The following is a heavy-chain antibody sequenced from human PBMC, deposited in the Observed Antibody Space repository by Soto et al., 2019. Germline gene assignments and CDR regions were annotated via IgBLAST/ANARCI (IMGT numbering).Heavy chain of an antibody. Sequence: QVQLQESGPGLVKPSQTLSLTCTVSGGSISSGDYYWSWIRQPPGKGLEWIGYIYYSGSTYYNPSRKSRVTISVDTSKNQFSLKLSSVTAADTAVYYCAREAYCSSTSCYTTLFSYYYGMDVWGQGTTVTVSS. CDR1: GGSISSGDYY. CDR3: AREAYCSSTSCYTTLFSYYYGMDV. CDR2: IYYSGST. D-gene: IGHD2-2*02. V-gene: IGHV4-30-4*01. J-gene: IGHJ6*02.